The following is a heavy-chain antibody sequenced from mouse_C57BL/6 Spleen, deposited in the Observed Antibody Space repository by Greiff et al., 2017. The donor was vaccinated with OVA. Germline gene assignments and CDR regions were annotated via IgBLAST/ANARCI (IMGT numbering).Heavy chain of an antibody. D-gene: IGHD6-1*01. CDR3: AREQRSMDY. Sequence: VQLQESGPGLVKPSQSLSLTCSVTGYSITSGYYWNWIRQFPGNKLEWMGYISYDGSNNYNPSLKNRISITRDTSKNQFFLKLNSVTTEDTDTYYCAREQRSMDYWGQGTSVTVSS. CDR1: GYSITSGYY. V-gene: IGHV3-6*01. CDR2: ISYDGSN. J-gene: IGHJ4*01.